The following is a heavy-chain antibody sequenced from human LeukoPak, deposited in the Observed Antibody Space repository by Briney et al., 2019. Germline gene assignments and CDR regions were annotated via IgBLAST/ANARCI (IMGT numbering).Heavy chain of an antibody. CDR2: ISAYNGNT. CDR1: GYTFTSYG. J-gene: IGHJ5*02. Sequence: GASVKVSCKASGYTFTSYGISWVRQAPGQGLEWMGWISAYNGNTNYAQKLQGRVTMTTDTSTSTAYMELSSLRSEDTAVYYCARVTLLNNWFDPWGQGTLVTVSS. V-gene: IGHV1-18*01. D-gene: IGHD2-21*02. CDR3: ARVTLLNNWFDP.